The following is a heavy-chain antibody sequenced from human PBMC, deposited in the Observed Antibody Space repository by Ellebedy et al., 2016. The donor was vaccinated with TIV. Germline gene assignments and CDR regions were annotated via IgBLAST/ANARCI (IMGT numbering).Heavy chain of an antibody. V-gene: IGHV4-30-2*01. J-gene: IGHJ6*02. D-gene: IGHD2-15*01. CDR1: GGSISSGGYS. CDR2: IYHSGST. Sequence: MPSETLSLTCAVSGGSISSGGYSWSWIRQPPGKGLEWIGYIYHSGSTYYNPSLKSRVTISVDRSKNQFSLKLSSVTAADTAVYYCARDSAGGSYYYYGMDVWGQGTTVTVSS. CDR3: ARDSAGGSYYYYGMDV.